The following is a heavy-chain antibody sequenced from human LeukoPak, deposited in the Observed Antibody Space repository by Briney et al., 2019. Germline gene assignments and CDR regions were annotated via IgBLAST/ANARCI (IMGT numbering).Heavy chain of an antibody. J-gene: IGHJ6*03. V-gene: IGHV5-51*01. CDR2: IYPSDSDT. CDR1: GYRFTSYW. D-gene: IGHD1-1*01. Sequence: GESLKISCKGSGYRFTSYWIGWVRQMPGKGLEWMGIIYPSDSDTRYSPSFQGQVTISADKSISTAYLQWSSLKASDTAMYYCARHEVLRTTGTGYYYYYYMDVWGKGTTVTVSS. CDR3: ARHEVLRTTGTGYYYYYYMDV.